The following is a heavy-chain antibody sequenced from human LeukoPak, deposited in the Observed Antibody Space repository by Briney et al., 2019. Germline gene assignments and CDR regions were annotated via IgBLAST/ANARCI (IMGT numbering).Heavy chain of an antibody. J-gene: IGHJ3*02. CDR1: GYTFTSYD. V-gene: IGHV1-8*01. D-gene: IGHD3-22*01. Sequence: ASVKVSCKASGYTFTSYDINWVRQATGQGLEWMGWMNPNSGNTGYAQKFQGRVTMTRNTSISTAYMELSSLRSEDTAVYYCASGLYYYDSSGWVTAFDIWGQGTMVTVSS. CDR2: MNPNSGNT. CDR3: ASGLYYYDSSGWVTAFDI.